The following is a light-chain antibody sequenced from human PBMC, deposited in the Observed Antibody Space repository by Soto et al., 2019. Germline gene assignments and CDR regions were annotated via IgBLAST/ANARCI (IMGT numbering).Light chain of an antibody. CDR1: QGIRND. CDR2: VAS. J-gene: IGKJ4*01. Sequence: DIQMTQSPSSLSASVGDRVTITCRASQGIRNDLAWYQEKPGKAPKRLIYVASRLQSGVPSRFSGSGSGTEFTLTISSLLPEDSATYFCLQQNSYPLTFGGGTKVEIK. V-gene: IGKV1-17*01. CDR3: LQQNSYPLT.